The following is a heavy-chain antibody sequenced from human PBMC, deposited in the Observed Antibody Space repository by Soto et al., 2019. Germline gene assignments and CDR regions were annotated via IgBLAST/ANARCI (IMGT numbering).Heavy chain of an antibody. CDR2: ISAYNGNT. V-gene: IGHV1-18*04. CDR1: GYHFTSYG. CDR3: ASPYYDFWSGDLPSSYYGMDV. D-gene: IGHD3-3*01. J-gene: IGHJ6*02. Sequence: GAPVKVACKASGYHFTSYGISWVRQAPGQGLEWMGWISAYNGNTNYAQKLQGRVTMNTDTSTSTAYMELRSLRSDDTAVYYCASPYYDFWSGDLPSSYYGMDVCGQGTTIAAS.